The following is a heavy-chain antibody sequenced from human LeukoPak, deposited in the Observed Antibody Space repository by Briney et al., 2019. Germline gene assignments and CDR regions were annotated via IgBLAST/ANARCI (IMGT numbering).Heavy chain of an antibody. Sequence: GTSLRLSCAASGFTLNSYAMHWVRQAPGMGLEWVAVITYDGYKEFYADSVKGRFTISRDNSKNTLYLQMNSLRAEDTAVYYCAKDPRDSRRVFFDYWGQGTLVTVSS. J-gene: IGHJ4*02. CDR3: AKDPRDSRRVFFDY. CDR2: ITYDGYKE. D-gene: IGHD2-15*01. V-gene: IGHV3-30-3*01. CDR1: GFTLNSYA.